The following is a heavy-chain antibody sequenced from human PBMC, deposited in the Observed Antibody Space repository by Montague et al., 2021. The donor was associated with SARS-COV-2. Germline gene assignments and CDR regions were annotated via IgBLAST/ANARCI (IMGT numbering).Heavy chain of an antibody. CDR3: AKGQKIQWLVFNSAPDWFDP. CDR2: IGWRSGSM. CDR1: EFTFDDYV. J-gene: IGHJ5*02. V-gene: IGHV3-9*01. Sequence: SLRLSCAASEFTFDDYVMHWVRQAPGKGLEWVSGIGWRSGSMGYADSVKGRFTISRDNAKNSLYLQMNSLRAEDTALYHCAKGQKIQWLVFNSAPDWFDPWGQGTLVTVSS. D-gene: IGHD5-12*01.